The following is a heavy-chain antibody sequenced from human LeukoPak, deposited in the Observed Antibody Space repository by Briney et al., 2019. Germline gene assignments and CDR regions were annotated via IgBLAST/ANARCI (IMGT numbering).Heavy chain of an antibody. V-gene: IGHV3-21*01. CDR3: ARAPAPGVVVVAATNYYYYMDV. CDR2: ISSSSSYI. Sequence: GGSLRLSCAASGFTFSSYSMNWVGQAPGKGLEWVSSISSSSSYIYYADSVKGRFTISRDNAKNSLYLQMTSLRAEDTAVYYCARAPAPGVVVVAATNYYYYMDVWGKGTTVTVSS. D-gene: IGHD2-15*01. CDR1: GFTFSSYS. J-gene: IGHJ6*03.